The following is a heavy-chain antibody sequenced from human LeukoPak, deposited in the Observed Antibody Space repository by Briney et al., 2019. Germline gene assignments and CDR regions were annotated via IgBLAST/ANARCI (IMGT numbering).Heavy chain of an antibody. J-gene: IGHJ3*02. Sequence: SETLSLTCAVYGGSFSGYYWSWIRQPPGKGLEWIGSIYYSGSTYYNPSLKSRVTISVDTSKNQFSLKLSSVTAADTAVYYCARMAPTPDILTGYYISRAFDIWGQGTMVTVSS. V-gene: IGHV4-34*01. D-gene: IGHD3-9*01. CDR2: IYYSGST. CDR3: ARMAPTPDILTGYYISRAFDI. CDR1: GGSFSGYY.